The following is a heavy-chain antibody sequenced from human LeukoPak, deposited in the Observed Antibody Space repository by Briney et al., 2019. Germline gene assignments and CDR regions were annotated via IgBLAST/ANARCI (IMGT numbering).Heavy chain of an antibody. CDR3: ARRIYDSSGYYDY. D-gene: IGHD3-22*01. Sequence: PSQTLSLTCTVSGGSISSGGYYWSWIRQHPGKGLEWIGYIYYSGSTYYNPSLKSRVTISVDTSKNQFSLKLSSVTAADTAVYYCARRIYDSSGYYDYWGQGTLVTVSS. CDR2: IYYSGST. V-gene: IGHV4-31*03. J-gene: IGHJ4*02. CDR1: GGSISSGGYY.